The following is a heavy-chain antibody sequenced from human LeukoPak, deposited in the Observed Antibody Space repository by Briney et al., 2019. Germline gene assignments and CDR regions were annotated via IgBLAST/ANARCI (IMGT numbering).Heavy chain of an antibody. J-gene: IGHJ4*02. Sequence: GGSLRLSCAASGFTFSSYSMNWVRQAPGKGLEWVSYISNSGSSIYYAGSVEGRFTVSRDNAKTSLYLQMNSLRAEDTAVYYCARAPSGSSGYWGQGTLVTVSS. CDR2: ISNSGSSI. D-gene: IGHD6-19*01. CDR3: ARAPSGSSGY. V-gene: IGHV3-48*01. CDR1: GFTFSSYS.